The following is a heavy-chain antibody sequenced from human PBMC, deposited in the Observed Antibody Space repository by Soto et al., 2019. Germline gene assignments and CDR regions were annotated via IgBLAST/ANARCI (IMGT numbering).Heavy chain of an antibody. V-gene: IGHV3-9*01. Sequence: GGSLRLSCAASGFNFDDHAMHWVRQAPGKGLEWVSGISWNSVTINYADSVKGRFTISRDNAKRTLHLQMNSLRPEDTAIYYCVSDFWGQGTLVTVSS. CDR1: GFNFDDHA. CDR2: ISWNSVTI. CDR3: VSDF. J-gene: IGHJ4*02.